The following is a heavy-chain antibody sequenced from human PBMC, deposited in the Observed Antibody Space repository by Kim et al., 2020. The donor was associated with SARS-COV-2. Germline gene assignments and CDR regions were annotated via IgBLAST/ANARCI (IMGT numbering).Heavy chain of an antibody. D-gene: IGHD3-10*01. V-gene: IGHV4-59*08. Sequence: SETLSHTYTVSGDSINTYYWSWIRQPPGKGLEWIAYTHYSGSTNYNPSLKSRVTISIDTSKNQLSLTLTSVTAADTAVYYCARHYASGTYPLDYWGQGTLVTVSS. CDR1: GDSINTYY. CDR3: ARHYASGTYPLDY. CDR2: THYSGST. J-gene: IGHJ4*02.